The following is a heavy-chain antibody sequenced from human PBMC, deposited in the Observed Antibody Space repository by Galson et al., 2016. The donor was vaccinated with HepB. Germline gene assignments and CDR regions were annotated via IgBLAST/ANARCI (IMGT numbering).Heavy chain of an antibody. V-gene: IGHV3-7*03. CDR2: IKQDGSEK. D-gene: IGHD1-7*01. CDR3: AREGNWNYSFDY. J-gene: IGHJ4*02. CDR1: GFTFSDYW. Sequence: SLRLSCAASGFTFSDYWMSWVRQAPGKGLEWVANIKQDGSEKYYVDSVKGRFTISRDNAKNPLYLQMNSLRAGDTAVYYCAREGNWNYSFDYWGQGTLVTVSS.